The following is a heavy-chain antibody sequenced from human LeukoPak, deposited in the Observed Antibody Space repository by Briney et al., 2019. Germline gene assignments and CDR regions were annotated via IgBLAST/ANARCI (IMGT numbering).Heavy chain of an antibody. D-gene: IGHD4-17*01. CDR2: INAYNGNT. CDR1: GYTFTSYG. V-gene: IGHV1-18*01. Sequence: GASVKVSCKASGYTFTSYGISWVRQAPGQGLEWMGWINAYNGNTNYAQKLQGRVTMTTDTSTSTAYMELRSLRSDDTAVYYCARGWGDYGDYFFGYWGQGTLVTVSS. CDR3: ARGWGDYGDYFFGY. J-gene: IGHJ4*02.